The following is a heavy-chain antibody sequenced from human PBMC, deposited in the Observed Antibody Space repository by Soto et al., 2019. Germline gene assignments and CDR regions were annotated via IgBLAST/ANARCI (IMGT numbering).Heavy chain of an antibody. V-gene: IGHV1-69*01. CDR1: GGTFSSYA. D-gene: IGHD6-13*01. CDR2: IIPIFGTA. CDR3: AKAGNYHSSSWAYYGMDV. J-gene: IGHJ6*01. Sequence: QVQLVQSGAEVKKPGSSVKVSCKASGGTFSSYAISWVRQAPGQGLEWMGGIIPIFGTANYAQKFQGRVTIAADESTSTAYMELSSLSSEDTAVYYCAKAGNYHSSSWAYYGMDVWGEGTTVT.